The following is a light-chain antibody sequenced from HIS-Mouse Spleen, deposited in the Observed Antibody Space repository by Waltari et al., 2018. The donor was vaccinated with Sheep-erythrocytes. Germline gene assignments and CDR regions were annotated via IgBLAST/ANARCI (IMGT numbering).Light chain of an antibody. CDR1: SGSIASNY. CDR2: EDN. V-gene: IGLV6-57*04. J-gene: IGLJ3*02. Sequence: NFMLTQPHSVSESPGKTVTISCTRSSGSIASNYVQWYQQRPGSAPTTVIYEDNQRPSGVPDRFSGSIHSSSNSASLTISGLKTEDEADYYCQSYDSSNHGVFGGGTKLTVL. CDR3: QSYDSSNHGV.